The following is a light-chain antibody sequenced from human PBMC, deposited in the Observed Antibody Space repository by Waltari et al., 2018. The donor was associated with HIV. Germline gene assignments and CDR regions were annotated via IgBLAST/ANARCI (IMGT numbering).Light chain of an antibody. CDR2: DVS. CDR1: SSDIGAYDY. CDR3: SSYTGSSTLGV. Sequence: SALTQPASVSGSPGQSITISCTGSSSDIGAYDYVSWYQQHPGEAPKLIIYDVSRRPSGISLRFSGPKSVNTASLTISGLQAEDEADYYCSSYTGSSTLGVFGTGTTVTVL. V-gene: IGLV2-14*03. J-gene: IGLJ1*01.